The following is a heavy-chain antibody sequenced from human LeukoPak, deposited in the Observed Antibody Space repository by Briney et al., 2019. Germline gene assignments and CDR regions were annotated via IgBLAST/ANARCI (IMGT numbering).Heavy chain of an antibody. J-gene: IGHJ4*02. CDR1: GFTFSDRY. D-gene: IGHD6-13*01. CDR2: ISSSSAYT. V-gene: IGHV3-11*05. Sequence: GGSLRLSCAASGFTFSDRYMGWDRQAPGKGLEWVSYISSSSAYTDYADSVKGRFTISRDNAKNSLYLQMNSLRAEDTAVYYCARDSTTLAAAGTWGYWGQGTLVAVSS. CDR3: ARDSTTLAAAGTWGY.